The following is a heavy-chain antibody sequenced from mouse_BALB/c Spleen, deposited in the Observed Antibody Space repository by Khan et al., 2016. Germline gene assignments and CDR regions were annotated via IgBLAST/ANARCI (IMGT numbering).Heavy chain of an antibody. CDR2: IDPANGNT. CDR1: GFNIKDTY. D-gene: IGHD2-12*01. V-gene: IGHV14-3*02. J-gene: IGHJ3*01. Sequence: EVQLQESGTELVKPGASVKLSCTASGFNIKDTYMHWVKQRPEQGLEWIGRIDPANGNTKYDPKFQGKATITADTSSNTAYLQLSSLTSEDTAVYYCAYDVGFAYWGQGTLVTVSA. CDR3: AYDVGFAY.